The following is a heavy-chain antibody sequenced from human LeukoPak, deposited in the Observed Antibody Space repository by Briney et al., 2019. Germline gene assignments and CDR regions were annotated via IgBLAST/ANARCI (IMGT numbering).Heavy chain of an antibody. V-gene: IGHV4-59*01. CDR3: ARGGTAVIAPYAFDI. Sequence: SETLALTCTVFGGSLSSYYWSWIRQPPGKGLEWIGYIYYSGSTNCNPSVKSRVAMSVDTSKNQFSLKLSSLTAADTAVYYCARGGTAVIAPYAFDIWGQGTMVTVSS. CDR2: IYYSGST. CDR1: GGSLSSYY. J-gene: IGHJ3*02. D-gene: IGHD4-23*01.